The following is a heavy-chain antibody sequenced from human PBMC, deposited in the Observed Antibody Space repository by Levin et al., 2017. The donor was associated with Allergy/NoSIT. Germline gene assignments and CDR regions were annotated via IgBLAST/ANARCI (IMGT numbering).Heavy chain of an antibody. CDR2: IYPGDSDT. J-gene: IGHJ6*02. CDR1: GYSFTSYW. Sequence: GGSLRLSCKGSGYSFTSYWIGWVRQMPGKGLEWMGIIYPGDSDTRYSPSFQGQVTISADKSISTAYLQWSSLKASDTAMYYCARQGELLYYYYGMDVWGQGTTVTVSS. V-gene: IGHV5-51*01. D-gene: IGHD1-7*01. CDR3: ARQGELLYYYYGMDV.